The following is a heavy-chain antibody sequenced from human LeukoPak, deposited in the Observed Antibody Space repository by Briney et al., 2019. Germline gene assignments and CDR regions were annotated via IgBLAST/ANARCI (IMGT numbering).Heavy chain of an antibody. CDR3: ARRSPRTSFFDF. CDR1: GGSFTSYY. Sequence: SETLSLTCTVSGGSFTSYYWSWIRQPPGKGLEWIGYIYYSGRTNYNPSLKSRVTLSVDTSKNQFSLKLSSVTAADTAVYYCARRSPRTSFFDFWGQGTLVTVSS. J-gene: IGHJ4*02. D-gene: IGHD2/OR15-2a*01. CDR2: IYYSGRT. V-gene: IGHV4-59*08.